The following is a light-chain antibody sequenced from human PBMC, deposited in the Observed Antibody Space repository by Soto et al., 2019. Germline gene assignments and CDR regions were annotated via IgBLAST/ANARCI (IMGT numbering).Light chain of an antibody. CDR2: EVS. V-gene: IGLV2-8*01. J-gene: IGLJ1*01. CDR1: SSDVGGYNY. CDR3: SSYAGNNNPYV. Sequence: QSVLTQPPSASGSPGQSVTIFCTGTSSDVGGYNYVSWYQHHPGKAPKLMVSEVSKRPSGVPDRFSGSKSGNTASLTVSGLQAEDEADYYCSSYAGNNNPYVFGTGTKVTVL.